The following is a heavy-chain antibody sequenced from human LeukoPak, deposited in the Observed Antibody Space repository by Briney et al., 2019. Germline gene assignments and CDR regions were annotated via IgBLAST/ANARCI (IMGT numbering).Heavy chain of an antibody. V-gene: IGHV3-9*01. D-gene: IGHD3-3*01. Sequence: GRSLRLSCAASGFTCYDYAMHWVRQAPGKGLEWVSGISWNSGSIGYADSVKGRFTISTDNAKHSLYLQMNSLRAEDTALYYCAKGSDFWSGSIWGQGTMVTVSS. J-gene: IGHJ3*02. CDR2: ISWNSGSI. CDR1: GFTCYDYA. CDR3: AKGSDFWSGSI.